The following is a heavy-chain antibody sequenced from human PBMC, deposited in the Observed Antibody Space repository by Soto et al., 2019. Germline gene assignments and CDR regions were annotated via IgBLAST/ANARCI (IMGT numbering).Heavy chain of an antibody. J-gene: IGHJ6*02. CDR2: ISPYTGNT. CDR3: VMVDNYVTPTPQDV. V-gene: IGHV1-18*01. Sequence: QVPLVQSGDEVKKPGASVKVSCKASGYIFVNYGIAWVRQAPGQGLEWMGWISPYTGNTHSATKVQGRLTMTTDTSTSTADMDLGSVISDETAVYYCVMVDNYVTPTPQDVWGQGTTVTVSS. D-gene: IGHD3-16*01. CDR1: GYIFVNYG.